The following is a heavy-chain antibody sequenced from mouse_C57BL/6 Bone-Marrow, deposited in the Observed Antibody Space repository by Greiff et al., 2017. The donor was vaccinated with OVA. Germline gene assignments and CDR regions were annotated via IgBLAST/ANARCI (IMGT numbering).Heavy chain of an antibody. CDR1: GYTFTSYW. J-gene: IGHJ3*01. D-gene: IGHD2-12*01. Sequence: VQLQQPGAELVKPGASVKLSCKASGYTFTSYWMHWVKQRPGRGLEWIGRIDPNRGGTKYNEKFKSKATLTVDKPSSTAYMQLSSLTPEDSAVYYCASCYCYYGFFSYWCQGNLVTVSA. CDR3: ASCYCYYGFFSY. V-gene: IGHV1-72*01. CDR2: IDPNRGGT.